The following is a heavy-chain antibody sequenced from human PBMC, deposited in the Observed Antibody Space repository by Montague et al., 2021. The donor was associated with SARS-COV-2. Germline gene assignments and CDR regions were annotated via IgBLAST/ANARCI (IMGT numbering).Heavy chain of an antibody. CDR1: GGSFSGYY. V-gene: IGHV4-34*01. D-gene: IGHD3-22*01. Sequence: SETLSLTCAVYGGSFSGYYWCWVCQAPGKGLEWIGEINHSGSTHYNSSLTIRVSMSVDTSKNQFSLKMSSVTAADTAVFYCERSREEFTSIAVIITGGMHYFDSWGQGILVTVSS. CDR2: INHSGST. J-gene: IGHJ4*02. CDR3: ERSREEFTSIAVIITGGMHYFDS.